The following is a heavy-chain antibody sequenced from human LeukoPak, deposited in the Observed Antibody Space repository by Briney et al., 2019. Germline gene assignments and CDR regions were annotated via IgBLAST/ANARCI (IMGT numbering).Heavy chain of an antibody. V-gene: IGHV1-69*04. Sequence: SVKVSCKASGGTFSSYAISWVRQAPGQRLEWMGRIIPILGIANYAQKFQGRVTITADKSTSTAYMELSSLRSEDTAVYYCARDQSYYDFWSGYGPPHYGMDVWGQGTTVTVSS. CDR1: GGTFSSYA. J-gene: IGHJ6*02. D-gene: IGHD3-3*01. CDR3: ARDQSYYDFWSGYGPPHYGMDV. CDR2: IIPILGIA.